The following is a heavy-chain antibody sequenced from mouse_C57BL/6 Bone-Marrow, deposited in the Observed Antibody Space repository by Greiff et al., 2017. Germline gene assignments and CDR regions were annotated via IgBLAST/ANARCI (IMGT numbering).Heavy chain of an antibody. CDR1: GYTFTSYW. D-gene: IGHD2-2*01. Sequence: EVKLVESGTVLARPGASVKMSCKTSGYTFTSYWMHWVKQRPGQGLEWIGAIYPGNSDTSYNQKFKGKAKLTAVTSASTAYMELSSLTNEDSAVYYCTSGGVRLPTHPSYYWGQGTTLTVSS. V-gene: IGHV1-5*01. J-gene: IGHJ2*01. CDR3: TSGGVRLPTHPSYY. CDR2: IYPGNSDT.